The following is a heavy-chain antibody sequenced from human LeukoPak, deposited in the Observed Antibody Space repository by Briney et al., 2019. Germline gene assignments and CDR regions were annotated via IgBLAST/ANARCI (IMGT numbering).Heavy chain of an antibody. CDR1: GFTFSSYG. CDR2: IRYDGSNK. V-gene: IGHV3-30*02. Sequence: GGSLRLSCAASGFTFSSYGMHWVRQAPGKGLEWVAFIRYDGSNKYYADSVKGRFTISRDNSKNTLYLHMNSLKTEDTAVYYCTTGIDWGQGTMVTVSS. D-gene: IGHD7-27*01. CDR3: TTGID. J-gene: IGHJ3*01.